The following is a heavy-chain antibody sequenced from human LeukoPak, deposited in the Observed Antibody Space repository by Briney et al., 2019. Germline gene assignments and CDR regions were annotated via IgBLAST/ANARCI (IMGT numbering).Heavy chain of an antibody. V-gene: IGHV4-31*03. CDR2: IYYSGNT. D-gene: IGHD1-26*01. CDR3: ARDGSGGSYPDY. Sequence: SQTLSLTCTVSGGSISSGGYYWSWIRQHPGKGLEWIGYIYYSGNTYYNPSLKSRVTISVDTSKNQFSLKLSSVTAADTAVYYCARDGSGGSYPDYWGQGTLVTVPS. J-gene: IGHJ4*02. CDR1: GGSISSGGYY.